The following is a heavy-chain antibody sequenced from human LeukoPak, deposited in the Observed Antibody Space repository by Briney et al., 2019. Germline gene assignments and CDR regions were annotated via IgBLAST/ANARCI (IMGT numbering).Heavy chain of an antibody. CDR1: GFTFSSYW. D-gene: IGHD3-10*01. CDR3: ASPSGPENYYGSGSYYDY. J-gene: IGHJ4*02. Sequence: GGSLRLSCAASGFTFSSYWMSWVRQAPGKGLEWVANIKQDGSEKYYVDSVKGRFTISRDNAKNSLYPQMNSLRAEDTAVYYCASPSGPENYYGSGSYYDYWGQGTLVTVSS. CDR2: IKQDGSEK. V-gene: IGHV3-7*03.